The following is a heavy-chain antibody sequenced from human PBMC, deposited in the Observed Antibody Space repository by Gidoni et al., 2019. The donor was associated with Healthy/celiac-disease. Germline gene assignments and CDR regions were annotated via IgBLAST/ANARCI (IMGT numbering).Heavy chain of an antibody. D-gene: IGHD2-2*01. CDR2: ISGSGGST. J-gene: IGHJ4*02. Sequence: EVQLLESGGGLVQPGGSLRLSCAASGFTFSSYAMSWVRQAPGKGLEWVSAISGSGGSTYYADSVKGRFTISRDNSKNTLYLQMNSLRAEDTAVYYCAKDVSQYQLLLYYFDYWGQGTLVTVSS. CDR1: GFTFSSYA. CDR3: AKDVSQYQLLLYYFDY. V-gene: IGHV3-23*01.